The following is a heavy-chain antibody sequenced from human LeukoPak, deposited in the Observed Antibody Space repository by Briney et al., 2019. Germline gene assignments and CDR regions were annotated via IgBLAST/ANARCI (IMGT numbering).Heavy chain of an antibody. Sequence: ASVKVSCKASNYTFTSYGLSWVRQAPGQGVQWMGWISAYNGNAKYAQKFQDRVTLTTDTSTSTSSMELRSLRSDDTAIYYCARLLWVGDEYFFDYWGQGTLVTVSS. CDR1: NYTFTSYG. CDR2: ISAYNGNA. CDR3: ARLLWVGDEYFFDY. J-gene: IGHJ4*02. V-gene: IGHV1-18*01. D-gene: IGHD6-6*01.